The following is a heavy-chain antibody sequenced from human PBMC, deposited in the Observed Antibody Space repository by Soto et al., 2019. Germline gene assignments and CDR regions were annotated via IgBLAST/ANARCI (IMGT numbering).Heavy chain of an antibody. CDR1: GASVNSGDYY. D-gene: IGHD2-21*02. J-gene: IGHJ2*01. V-gene: IGHV4-30-4*01. CDR2: IFYTGYT. Sequence: VQLQGSGPGLLKPSQTLSLTCAASGASVNSGDYYWSFIRQAPGKGLEWLAYIFYTGYTYVNPSLKSRGSISLNTSRNQFSLTLTSVTEADTAMYFCVATGSTDDFWGRGTLVSVSS. CDR3: VATGSTDDF.